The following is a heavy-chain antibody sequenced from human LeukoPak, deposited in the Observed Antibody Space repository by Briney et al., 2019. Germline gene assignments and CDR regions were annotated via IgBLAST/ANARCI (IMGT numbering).Heavy chain of an antibody. V-gene: IGHV3-9*01. D-gene: IGHD3-3*01. Sequence: PGRSLRLSCAASGFTFDDYAMHWVRQAPGKGLEWVSGISWNSGSIGYADSVKGRFTISRDNAKNSLYLQMNSLRAEDTALYYCAKDYYDFWSGHGYFDYWGQGTLVTVSP. CDR3: AKDYYDFWSGHGYFDY. J-gene: IGHJ4*02. CDR2: ISWNSGSI. CDR1: GFTFDDYA.